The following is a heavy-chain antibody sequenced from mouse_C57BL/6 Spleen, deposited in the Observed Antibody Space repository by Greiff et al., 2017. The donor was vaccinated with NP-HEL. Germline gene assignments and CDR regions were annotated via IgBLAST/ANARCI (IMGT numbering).Heavy chain of an antibody. CDR2: IYPGDGDT. CDR1: GYAFSSSW. Sequence: QVQLQQSGPELVKPGASVKISCKASGYAFSSSWMNWVKQRPGQGLEWIGRIYPGDGDTNYNGKFKGKATLTADKSSSTAYMQLSSLTSEDSAVYYCARYTNRYGRDYWGQGTTLTVSS. CDR3: ARYTNRYGRDY. V-gene: IGHV1-82*01. J-gene: IGHJ2*01. D-gene: IGHD1-1*01.